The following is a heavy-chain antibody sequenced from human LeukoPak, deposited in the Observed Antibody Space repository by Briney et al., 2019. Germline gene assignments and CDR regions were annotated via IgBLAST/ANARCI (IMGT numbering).Heavy chain of an antibody. Sequence: PGRSLRLCCAASGFTFSSYAMHWVRQAPGKGLEWVAVISYDGSNKYYADSVKGRFTISRDNSKNTLYLQMNSLRAEDTAVYYCARDSLPGSYYFDYWGQGTLVTVSS. CDR3: ARDSLPGSYYFDY. J-gene: IGHJ4*02. V-gene: IGHV3-30-3*01. CDR1: GFTFSSYA. CDR2: ISYDGSNK. D-gene: IGHD1-26*01.